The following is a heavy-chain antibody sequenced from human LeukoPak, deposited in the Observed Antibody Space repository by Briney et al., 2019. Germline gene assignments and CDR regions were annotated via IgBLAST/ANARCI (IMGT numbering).Heavy chain of an antibody. J-gene: IGHJ6*02. V-gene: IGHV4-59*01. D-gene: IGHD3-10*01. CDR1: GGSISGYY. CDR2: IYYSGST. CDR3: ARGTMVRGVPLTYYGMDV. Sequence: PSETLSLTCTVSGGSISGYYWSWIRQPPGKGLEWIGYIYYSGSTNYNPSLKSRVTISVDTSKNQFSLKLSSVTAADTAVYYCARGTMVRGVPLTYYGMDVWGQGTTVTVSS.